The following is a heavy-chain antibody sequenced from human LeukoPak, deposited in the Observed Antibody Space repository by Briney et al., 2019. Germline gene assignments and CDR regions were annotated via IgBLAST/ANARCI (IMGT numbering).Heavy chain of an antibody. CDR3: ARDSITIFGVVILGGFDY. CDR2: IYTSGST. V-gene: IGHV4-4*07. CDR1: GGSISSYY. D-gene: IGHD3-3*01. J-gene: IGHJ4*02. Sequence: SETLSLSCTVSGGSISSYYWSWIRQPAGKGLEWIGRIYTSGSTNYNPSLKSRVTIPVNKSKNQFSLKLSSVTAADTAVYYCARDSITIFGVVILGGFDYWGQGTLVTVSS.